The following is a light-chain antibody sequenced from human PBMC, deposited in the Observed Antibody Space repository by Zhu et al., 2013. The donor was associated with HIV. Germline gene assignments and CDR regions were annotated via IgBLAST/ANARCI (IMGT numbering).Light chain of an antibody. CDR1: ASLLYSNGKNF. CDR2: LTS. V-gene: IGKV2-28*01. CDR3: MQSLQVPHT. J-gene: IGKJ1*01. Sequence: IVMTQSPLSLIVTPGEPASMSCTSNASLLYSNGKNFLDWYLQKPGQSPQLLIYLTSTRASGVPARFRGSGSGTQFTLRITRVAAEDVGIYFCMQSLQVPHTFGQGTRVEV.